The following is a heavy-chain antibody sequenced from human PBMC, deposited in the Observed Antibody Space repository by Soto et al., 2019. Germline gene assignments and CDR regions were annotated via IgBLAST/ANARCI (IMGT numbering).Heavy chain of an antibody. J-gene: IGHJ6*02. CDR2: MNPNTGNS. V-gene: IGHV1-8*01. Sequence: QVQLVQSGAEVRKPGASVKVSCEASGYTFPSYDIYWVRQATGQGLEWMGWMNPNTGNSGYAQKFQGRVTMTTDTSTSTVYMELSRLRSDDTAVYYCAREAIVAGATTGMDVWGQGTTVTVSS. D-gene: IGHD1-26*01. CDR1: GYTFPSYD. CDR3: AREAIVAGATTGMDV.